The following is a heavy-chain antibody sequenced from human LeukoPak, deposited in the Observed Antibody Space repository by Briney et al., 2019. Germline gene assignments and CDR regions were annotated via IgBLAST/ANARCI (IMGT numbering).Heavy chain of an antibody. J-gene: IGHJ6*02. Sequence: GASVKVSCKASGYTFTSYGISWVRQAPGQGLEWMGWIGAYNGNTNYAQKLQGRVTMTTDTSTSTAYMELRSLRSDDTAVYYCAREDPGYCSGGSCYETSFMDVWGQGTTVTVSS. D-gene: IGHD2-15*01. V-gene: IGHV1-18*01. CDR1: GYTFTSYG. CDR3: AREDPGYCSGGSCYETSFMDV. CDR2: IGAYNGNT.